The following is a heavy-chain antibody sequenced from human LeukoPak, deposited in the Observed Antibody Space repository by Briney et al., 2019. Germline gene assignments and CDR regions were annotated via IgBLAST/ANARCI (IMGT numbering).Heavy chain of an antibody. CDR1: GFIFSNAW. J-gene: IGHJ4*02. Sequence: GGSLRLSCAASGFIFSNAWLSWVRQAPGKGQEWVGRIKSKTDGGTKDYGAFVKGRFTISRDDSKNMVFLQMNGLKTEDAAVYYCTTVGIAVAGTGGWGQGTPVTVSS. V-gene: IGHV3-15*01. CDR3: TTVGIAVAGTGG. CDR2: IKSKTDGGTK. D-gene: IGHD6-19*01.